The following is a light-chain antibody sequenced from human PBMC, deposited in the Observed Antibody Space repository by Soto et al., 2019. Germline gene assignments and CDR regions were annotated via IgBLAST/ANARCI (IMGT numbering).Light chain of an antibody. V-gene: IGKV1-39*01. J-gene: IGKJ5*01. CDR1: QNVAHF. CDR3: QQNYSPHPIT. Sequence: DIQMTQSPSSLSASVLDRVTITCGASQNVAHFLNWYEEKPGKAPKLVXYATSSLHGGVPSRFSGSGFGTDFTLTISSLQTEDFANYYCQQNYSPHPITFGQGTRLEIK. CDR2: ATS.